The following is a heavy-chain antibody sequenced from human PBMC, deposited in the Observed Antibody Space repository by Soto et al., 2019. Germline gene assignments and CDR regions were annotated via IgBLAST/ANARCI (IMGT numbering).Heavy chain of an antibody. CDR2: TYYRSKWYN. V-gene: IGHV6-1*01. Sequence: SQTLSLSCAIPGDSVSSNSAAWNWIRQSPSRGLEWLGRTYYRSKWYNDYAVSVKSRITINPDTSKNQFSLQLNSVTPEDTAVYYCARESGHPNWFGSPGGDYFDYWGQGTLVTVSS. J-gene: IGHJ4*02. D-gene: IGHD3-10*01. CDR1: GDSVSSNSAA. CDR3: ARESGHPNWFGSPGGDYFDY.